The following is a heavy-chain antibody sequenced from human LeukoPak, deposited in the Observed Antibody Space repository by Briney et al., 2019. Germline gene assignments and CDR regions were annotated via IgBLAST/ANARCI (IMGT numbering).Heavy chain of an antibody. Sequence: SETLSLTCAVYGAALSEYYWSWIRQSPGKGLEWIGRIYTSGSTLYSPSLQSRVTISIDQSKNQFSLRLTSVTAADTAVYYCASGNTLKGVDYWGQGTLVSVSS. CDR2: IYTSGST. CDR1: GAALSEYY. J-gene: IGHJ4*02. CDR3: ASGNTLKGVDY. V-gene: IGHV4-59*10. D-gene: IGHD2/OR15-2a*01.